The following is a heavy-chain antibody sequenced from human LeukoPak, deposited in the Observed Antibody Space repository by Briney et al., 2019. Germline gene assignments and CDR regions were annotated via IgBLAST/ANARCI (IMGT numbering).Heavy chain of an antibody. Sequence: SGGSLRLSCTASGFTFGDYAMSWVRQAPGKGLEWVGFIRSKAYGGTTEYAASVKGRFTISRDDFKSIAYLQMNSLKTEDTAVYYCTRGWSRDYWGQGTLVTVSS. CDR2: IRSKAYGGTT. V-gene: IGHV3-49*04. CDR3: TRGWSRDY. J-gene: IGHJ4*02. CDR1: GFTFGDYA. D-gene: IGHD3-3*01.